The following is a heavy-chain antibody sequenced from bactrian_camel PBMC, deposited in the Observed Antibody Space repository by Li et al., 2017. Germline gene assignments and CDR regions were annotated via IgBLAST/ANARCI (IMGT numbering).Heavy chain of an antibody. Sequence: HVQLVESGGGSVQAGGSLRLSCAVSAYTYSNYRLAWFRQAPGKEREGVAAIDSVGTTYAESVKGRFTVSKDLANNSLYLNLNNVQPEDAAVYYCAWAGTYCYTGILRTARTRVWGQGTQVTVS. CDR2: IDSVGT. CDR1: AYTYSNYR. D-gene: IGHD2*01. V-gene: IGHV3S26*01. J-gene: IGHJ4*01. CDR3: AWAGTYCYTGILRTARTRV.